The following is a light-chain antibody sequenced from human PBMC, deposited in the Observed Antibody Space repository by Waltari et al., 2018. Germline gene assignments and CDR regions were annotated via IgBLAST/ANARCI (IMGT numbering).Light chain of an antibody. Sequence: QSVLTQPPSASGLPGQRVIISCSGTSFNIGYNFVFWYHQNPGAAPKLLIYRNDQLPSGVPDRFSGSKSGTSASLAISGLRSEDEGDYYCAAWDGSVSAHVVFGGGTSVTVL. CDR1: SFNIGYNF. V-gene: IGLV1-47*01. CDR2: RND. J-gene: IGLJ2*01. CDR3: AAWDGSVSAHVV.